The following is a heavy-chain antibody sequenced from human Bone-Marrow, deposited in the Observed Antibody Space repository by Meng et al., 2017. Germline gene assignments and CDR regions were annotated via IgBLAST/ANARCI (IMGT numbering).Heavy chain of an antibody. J-gene: IGHJ4*02. CDR3: ARGGYDSSGYYYPPFDY. CDR2: ISYDGSNK. Sequence: GESLKISCAASGFTFSSYAMHWVRQAPGKGLEWVAVISYDGSNKYYADSVKGRFTISRDNSKNTLYLQMNSLRAEDTAVYYCARGGYDSSGYYYPPFDYWGQGTLVTVSS. CDR1: GFTFSSYA. V-gene: IGHV3-30*01. D-gene: IGHD3-22*01.